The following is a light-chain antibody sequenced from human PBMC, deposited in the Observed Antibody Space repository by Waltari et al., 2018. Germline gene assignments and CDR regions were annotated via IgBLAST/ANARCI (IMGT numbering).Light chain of an antibody. J-gene: IGKJ1*01. V-gene: IGKV1-5*03. CDR2: GAS. CDR1: RSFSTG. CDR3: QQYATYPRT. Sequence: DIQMSQSPSTLSASVGDRVTITCRPSRSFSTGLAWYQQKPGKAPKLLIYGASTLEIGVPSRFSGSGSGKDFSLTISSLQPDDFATYYCQQYATYPRTFGQGTNVEVK.